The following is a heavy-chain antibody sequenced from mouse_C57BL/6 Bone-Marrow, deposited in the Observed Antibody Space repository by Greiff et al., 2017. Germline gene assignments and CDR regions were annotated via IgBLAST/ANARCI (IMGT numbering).Heavy chain of an antibody. Sequence: EVQLVESGGGLVKPGGSLKLSCAASGFTFSSYAMSWVRQTPEKRLEWVATISDGGSYTYYPDNVKGRFTISRDNAKNNLYLQMSHLKSEDTAMYYCARDWPFAYWGQGTLVTVSA. J-gene: IGHJ3*01. CDR3: ARDWPFAY. V-gene: IGHV5-4*01. CDR2: ISDGGSYT. CDR1: GFTFSSYA.